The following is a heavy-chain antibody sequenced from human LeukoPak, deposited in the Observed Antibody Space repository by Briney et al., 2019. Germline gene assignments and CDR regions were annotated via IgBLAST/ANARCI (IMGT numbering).Heavy chain of an antibody. V-gene: IGHV3-74*01. CDR3: ARGRNMVRGVSFDY. CDR1: GFTFSSYW. J-gene: IGHJ4*02. CDR2: VHPDGTNT. D-gene: IGHD3-10*01. Sequence: GGSQRLSCTASGFTFSSYWMDWVPQAPGKGLVWVSRVHPDGTNTAYSDSVKGRFTISRDNARNTLYLQMNSLRAEDTAVYYCARGRNMVRGVSFDYWGQGTLVTVSS.